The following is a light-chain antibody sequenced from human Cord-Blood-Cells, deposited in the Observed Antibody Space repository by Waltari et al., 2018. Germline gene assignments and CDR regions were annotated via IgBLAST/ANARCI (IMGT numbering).Light chain of an antibody. Sequence: QSALTQPASVSGSPGQSITISCTGTSSDVGGYNYVSWYQQHPGKAPKLMIYDVSKRPSGVSNRLSGSKSGNTASLTISGLQAEDEADYYCSSYTSSSTPYVFGTGTKVTVL. V-gene: IGLV2-14*01. J-gene: IGLJ1*01. CDR1: SSDVGGYNY. CDR2: DVS. CDR3: SSYTSSSTPYV.